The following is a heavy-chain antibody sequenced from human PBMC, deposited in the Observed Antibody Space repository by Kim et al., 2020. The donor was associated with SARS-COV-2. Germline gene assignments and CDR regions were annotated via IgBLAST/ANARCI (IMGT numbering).Heavy chain of an antibody. V-gene: IGHV4-59*01. CDR3: ARDFGILTGHDAFDI. J-gene: IGHJ3*02. D-gene: IGHD3-9*01. CDR2: IYYSGST. CDR1: GGSISSYY. Sequence: SETLSLTCTVSGGSISSYYWSWIRQPPGKGLEWIGYIYYSGSTNYNPSLKSRVTISVDTSKNQFSLKLSSVTAADTAVYYCARDFGILTGHDAFDIWGQGTMVTVSS.